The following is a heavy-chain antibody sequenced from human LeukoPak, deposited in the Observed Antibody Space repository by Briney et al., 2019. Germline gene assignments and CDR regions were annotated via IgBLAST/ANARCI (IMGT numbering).Heavy chain of an antibody. CDR2: VNSDGTST. Sequence: GGSLRLSCEGSGFTFSDYWIHWVRQAPGKGLVWVSRVNSDGTSTSYADSVKGRFTISRDNAKKTVFLQMDSLGAEDTAVYYCARMMAGYSSRLHAYDVWGQGTMVTVSS. CDR1: GFTFSDYW. D-gene: IGHD6-19*01. J-gene: IGHJ3*01. CDR3: ARMMAGYSSRLHAYDV. V-gene: IGHV3-74*01.